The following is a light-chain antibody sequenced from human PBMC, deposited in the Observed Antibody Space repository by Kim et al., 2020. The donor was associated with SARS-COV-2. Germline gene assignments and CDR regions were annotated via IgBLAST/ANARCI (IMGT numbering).Light chain of an antibody. CDR3: QQYNSYSRT. J-gene: IGKJ1*01. V-gene: IGKV1-5*03. CDR1: QKISTW. CDR2: KAS. Sequence: IQMTQSPSTLSASVGDRVTITCRASQKISTWLAWYQQKPGKVPKLLIYKASSLESGVPSRFSGSGSGTEFTLTISSLQPDDFATYYCQQYNSYSRTFGQGTKVDIK.